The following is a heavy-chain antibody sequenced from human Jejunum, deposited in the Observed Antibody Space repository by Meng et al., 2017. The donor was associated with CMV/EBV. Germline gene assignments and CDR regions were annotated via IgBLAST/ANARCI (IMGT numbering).Heavy chain of an antibody. CDR1: YTFTQYY. D-gene: IGHD3-22*01. Sequence: YTFTQYYMHWVRQAPGQGLEWMGIINSGGGSTSYAQKFQGRVTMTRDTSTSTVYMELSSLKSEDTAVYYCARDRDSSGWRGAFDIWGQGTMVTVSS. V-gene: IGHV1-46*01. J-gene: IGHJ3*02. CDR3: ARDRDSSGWRGAFDI. CDR2: INSGGGST.